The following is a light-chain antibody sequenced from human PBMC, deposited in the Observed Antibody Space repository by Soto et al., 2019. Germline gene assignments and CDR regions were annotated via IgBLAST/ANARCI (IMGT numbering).Light chain of an antibody. V-gene: IGKV3-20*01. J-gene: IGKJ2*01. CDR2: GAS. CDR3: QKYGCSAYT. CDR1: QSVSSSY. Sequence: EIVLTQSPGTLSLSPGERATLSCRASQSVSSSYLAWYQQKPGQAPRLLIYGASSRATGNPDRFSGSGSGTDFTLTISRLEPENFVVYYCQKYGCSAYTFGQGTKLEIK.